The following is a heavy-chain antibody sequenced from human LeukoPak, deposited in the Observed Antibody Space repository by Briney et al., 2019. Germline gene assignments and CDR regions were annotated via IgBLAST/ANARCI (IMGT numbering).Heavy chain of an antibody. CDR2: IQGDGSGI. CDR3: VRDWFLALDY. Sequence: PGGSLRLSCAGSGWMHWVRQVPGKGLVWVSRIQGDGSGIIYADSVKGRFTISRDNAKNTLYLQMNSLSDEDTAVYYCVRDWFLALDYWGQGTLVTVSS. J-gene: IGHJ4*02. V-gene: IGHV3-74*01. CDR1: GW. D-gene: IGHD3-10*01.